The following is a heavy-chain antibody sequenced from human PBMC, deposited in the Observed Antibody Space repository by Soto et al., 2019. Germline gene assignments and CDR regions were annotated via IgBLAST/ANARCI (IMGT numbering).Heavy chain of an antibody. J-gene: IGHJ6*03. Sequence: ASVKVSCKASGYTFTSYAMNWVRQAPGQGLEWMGIINPSGGSTSYAQKFQGRVTMTRDTSTSTVYMEVSGLRSEDTAVYYCARDQEPSTLYYDYYYMDVWGKGTTVTVSS. CDR1: GYTFTSYA. CDR2: INPSGGST. CDR3: ARDQEPSTLYYDYYYMDV. V-gene: IGHV1-46*03.